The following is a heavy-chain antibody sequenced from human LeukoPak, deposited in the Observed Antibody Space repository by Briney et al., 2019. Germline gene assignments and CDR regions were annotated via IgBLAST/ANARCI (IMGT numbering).Heavy chain of an antibody. CDR2: IKHDGNEK. Sequence: GGSLRLSCAASGLTFSSYWMSWVRQAPGKGLEWVANIKHDGNEKYYVDSVKGRFTISRDSAKNSVFLQMNSLRAEDTAVYYCARLDLAVAGFYGMDVWGQGTTVTVSS. J-gene: IGHJ6*02. D-gene: IGHD6-19*01. CDR1: GLTFSSYW. V-gene: IGHV3-7*04. CDR3: ARLDLAVAGFYGMDV.